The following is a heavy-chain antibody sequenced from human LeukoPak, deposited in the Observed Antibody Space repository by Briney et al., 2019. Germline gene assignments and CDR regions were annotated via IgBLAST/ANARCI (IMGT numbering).Heavy chain of an antibody. J-gene: IGHJ4*02. D-gene: IGHD4/OR15-4a*01. V-gene: IGHV3-48*02. Sequence: GGSLRLPCAASEFTFSDYSMNWVRQAPGKGLEWVSYIGDSSSIIWYADSVKGRFTISRDNAKNSLYLQVNSLRDEDTAVYYCARDKDYGFDYWGQGTLVTVSS. CDR1: EFTFSDYS. CDR3: ARDKDYGFDY. CDR2: IGDSSSII.